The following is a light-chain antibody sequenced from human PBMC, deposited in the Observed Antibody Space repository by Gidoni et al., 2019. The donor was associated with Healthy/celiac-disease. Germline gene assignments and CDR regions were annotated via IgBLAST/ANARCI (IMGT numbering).Light chain of an antibody. V-gene: IGLV3-19*01. CDR2: GKN. CDR1: SLRSYY. Sequence: SSELTPDPAVSVALGQTVRITCQGDSLRSYYASWYQQKPGKAPVLVIYGKNNRPSGIPDRFSGSSSGKTASLTITGAQAEDEADYYCNSRDSSGNHYVVFGGGTKLTVL. J-gene: IGLJ2*01. CDR3: NSRDSSGNHYVV.